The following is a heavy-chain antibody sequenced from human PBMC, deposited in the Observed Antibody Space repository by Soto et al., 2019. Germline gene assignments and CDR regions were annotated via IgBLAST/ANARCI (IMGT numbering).Heavy chain of an antibody. CDR3: ARLVWGLVSY. Sequence: SETLSLTCTVSGGSISSSSYYWGWIRQPPGKGLEWIGNIYYSGSTYYNPSLKSRVTISVDTSKNQFSLKLTSVTAADTAVYYCARLVWGLVSYWGQGTLVTVSS. V-gene: IGHV4-39*01. CDR2: IYYSGST. D-gene: IGHD3-16*01. J-gene: IGHJ4*02. CDR1: GGSISSSSYY.